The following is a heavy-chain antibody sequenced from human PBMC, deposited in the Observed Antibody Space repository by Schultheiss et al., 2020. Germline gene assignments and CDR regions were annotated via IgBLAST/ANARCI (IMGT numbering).Heavy chain of an antibody. D-gene: IGHD5-24*01. Sequence: SETLSLTCTVSGGSISSGGYYWSWIRQHPGKGLEWIGSIYYSGSTNYNPSLKSRVTISVDTSKNQFSLKLSSVTAADTAVYYCASGRDGYNHDAFDIWGQGTMVTVSS. CDR2: IYYSGST. V-gene: IGHV4-39*07. CDR3: ASGRDGYNHDAFDI. CDR1: GGSISSGGYY. J-gene: IGHJ3*02.